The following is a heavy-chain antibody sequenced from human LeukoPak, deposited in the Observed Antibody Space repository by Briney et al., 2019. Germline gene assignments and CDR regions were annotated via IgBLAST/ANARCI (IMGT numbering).Heavy chain of an antibody. CDR3: ARQRVGAFDI. D-gene: IGHD1-26*01. V-gene: IGHV4-59*08. CDR1: SDSISPYY. CDR2: ISYSGST. Sequence: SETLSLTCTVSSDSISPYYWSWIRQSPGTGLEWIGYISYSGSTNYNPSLKSRVTISVDTSKNQFSLKLSSVTAADTAVYHCARQRVGAFDIWGLGTMVIVSS. J-gene: IGHJ3*02.